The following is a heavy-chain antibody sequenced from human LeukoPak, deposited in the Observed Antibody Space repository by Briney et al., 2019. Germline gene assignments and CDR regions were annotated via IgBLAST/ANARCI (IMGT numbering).Heavy chain of an antibody. CDR1: GFRFDDYA. Sequence: PGGSLRLSCAASGFRFDDYAMHWVRQAPGKGPEWVSGIGWNGDSTDYADSVKGRFTISRDNAKNSLYLQMNSLRAEDTALYYCSSATEDYWGQGTLVTVSS. V-gene: IGHV3-9*01. CDR3: SSATEDY. J-gene: IGHJ4*02. CDR2: IGWNGDST. D-gene: IGHD2-15*01.